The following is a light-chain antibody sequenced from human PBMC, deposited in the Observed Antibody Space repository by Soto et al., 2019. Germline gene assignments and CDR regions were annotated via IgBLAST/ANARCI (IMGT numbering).Light chain of an antibody. CDR3: QQYNGYSRT. CDR2: DVS. V-gene: IGKV1-5*01. J-gene: IGKJ1*01. CDR1: QDISNY. Sequence: DIQMTQSPSSLSASVGDRVTITCQASQDISNYLNWYQQKPGKAPYLLISDVSSLERGVPSRFSGSGSGTEFTLTISSMQPDDFATFYCQQYNGYSRTFGQGTKVEI.